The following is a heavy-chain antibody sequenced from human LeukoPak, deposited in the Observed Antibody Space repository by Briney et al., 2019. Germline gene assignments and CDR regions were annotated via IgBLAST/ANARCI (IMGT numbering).Heavy chain of an antibody. CDR2: IFYSGST. V-gene: IGHV4-59*01. D-gene: IGHD5-24*01. CDR1: GGSISGYY. J-gene: IGHJ4*02. Sequence: SETLSLTCTVSGGSISGYYRSWIRQPPGKGLEWIAYIFYSGSTNYNPSFDSRVTISVDMSNNQFSLKLNSVTAADTAVYYCARQVLGGYNSRFDYWGLGTLVTVSS. CDR3: ARQVLGGYNSRFDY.